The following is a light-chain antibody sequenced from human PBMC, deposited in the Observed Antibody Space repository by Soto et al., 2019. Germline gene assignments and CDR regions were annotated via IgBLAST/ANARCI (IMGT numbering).Light chain of an antibody. CDR2: GAS. CDR1: QSVTNNY. V-gene: IGKV3-20*01. Sequence: DIEMTQSPGPLSLSPGERATLSCRASQSVTNNYLAWYQQKPGQAPRLLIDGASSRATGVPDRFSGTGSGTDFTLTISRLEPEDFAVFYCQQYGNSPITFGQGTRLEIK. CDR3: QQYGNSPIT. J-gene: IGKJ5*01.